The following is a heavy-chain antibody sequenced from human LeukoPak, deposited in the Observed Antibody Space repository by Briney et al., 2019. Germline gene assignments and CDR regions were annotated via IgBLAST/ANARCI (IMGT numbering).Heavy chain of an antibody. Sequence: GGSLRLSCEASGFIFSGYGMSWVRKAPGKGLEWVANIKHDASEKHYVDSVKGRFTISRDNTKNSVYLQMDSLRVDDTAVYYCARGWDAGSSPWGQGTLVSVSS. D-gene: IGHD3-10*01. CDR3: ARGWDAGSSP. V-gene: IGHV3-7*01. J-gene: IGHJ5*02. CDR1: GFIFSGYG. CDR2: IKHDASEK.